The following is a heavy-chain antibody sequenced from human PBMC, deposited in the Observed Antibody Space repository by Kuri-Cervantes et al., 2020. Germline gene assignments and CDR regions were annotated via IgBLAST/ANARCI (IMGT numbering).Heavy chain of an antibody. J-gene: IGHJ3*02. CDR3: ARTDPNYYGSGSLAFDI. D-gene: IGHD3-10*01. V-gene: IGHV4-34*01. CDR1: GGSFSGYY. CDR2: INHSGST. Sequence: GSLRLSCAVYGGSFSGYYWSWIRQPPGKGLEWIGEINHSGSTNYNPSLKSRVTISVDTSKNQFSLKLSSVTVADTAVYYCARTDPNYYGSGSLAFDIWGQGTMVTVSS.